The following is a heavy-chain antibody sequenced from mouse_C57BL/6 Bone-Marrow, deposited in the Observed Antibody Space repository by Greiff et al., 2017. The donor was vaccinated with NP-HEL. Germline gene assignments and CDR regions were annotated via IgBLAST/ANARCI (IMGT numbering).Heavy chain of an antibody. CDR3: VRDRYYGSNWYFDV. D-gene: IGHD1-1*01. V-gene: IGHV10-3*01. Sequence: EVQLQESGGGLVQPKGSLKLSCAASGFTFNTYAMHWVRQAPGKGLEWVARIRSKSSNYATYYADSVKDRFTISRDDSQSMLYLQMNNLKTEDTAMYYCVRDRYYGSNWYFDVWGTGTTVTVSS. CDR2: IRSKSSNYAT. J-gene: IGHJ1*03. CDR1: GFTFNTYA.